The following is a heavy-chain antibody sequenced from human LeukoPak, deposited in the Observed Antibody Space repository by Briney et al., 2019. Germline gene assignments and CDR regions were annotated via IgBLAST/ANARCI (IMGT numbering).Heavy chain of an antibody. CDR1: GYTFTGYY. CDR3: ARENYDSSGYPVY. Sequence: AASVKVSCKASGYTFTGYYMHWVRQAPGQGLEWMGWINPNSGGTNYAQKFQGRVTMARDTSISTAYMELSRLRSDDTAVYYCARENYDSSGYPVYWGQGTLVTVSS. CDR2: INPNSGGT. D-gene: IGHD3-22*01. J-gene: IGHJ4*02. V-gene: IGHV1-2*02.